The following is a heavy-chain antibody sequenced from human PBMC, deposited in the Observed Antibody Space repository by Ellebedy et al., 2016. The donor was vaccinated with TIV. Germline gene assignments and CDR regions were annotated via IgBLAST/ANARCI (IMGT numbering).Heavy chain of an antibody. CDR1: GITVSSNY. V-gene: IGHV3-66*01. CDR2: IYSGGGT. J-gene: IGHJ6*02. Sequence: PGGSLRLSCAASGITVSSNYMAWVRQAPGRGLEWVSIIYSGGGTYYADSVKGRFTISRDNSKNTLYLQMNSLRVEDTAVYYCAREGSSGWSYYYYYGMDVWGQGTTVTVSS. D-gene: IGHD6-19*01. CDR3: AREGSSGWSYYYYYGMDV.